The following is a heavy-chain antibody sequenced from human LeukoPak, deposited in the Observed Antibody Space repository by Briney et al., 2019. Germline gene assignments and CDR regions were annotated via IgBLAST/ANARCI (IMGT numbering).Heavy chain of an antibody. D-gene: IGHD3-10*01. J-gene: IGHJ4*02. CDR1: GYTFTGYY. CDR3: ASLYYGSGSYGRYNPPFDY. Sequence: ASVKVSCKGSGYTFTGYYMDWVRQAPGQGLEWMGRINPNSGGTNYAEKLKGRVTMTRETYRRRAYMEESRLRSDDAGVYYCASLYYGSGSYGRYNPPFDYWGQGTLVTVSS. CDR2: INPNSGGT. V-gene: IGHV1-2*05.